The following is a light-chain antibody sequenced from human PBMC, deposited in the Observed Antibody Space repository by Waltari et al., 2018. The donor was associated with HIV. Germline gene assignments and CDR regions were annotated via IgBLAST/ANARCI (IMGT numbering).Light chain of an antibody. CDR2: LGS. CDR3: MQCLQTPWR. J-gene: IGKJ2*01. Sequence: DIVMTQYPLSLPVTRGEPASMSCRSSQSLMHSDGYNYLDWYLPKPGQSPQLPIYLGSKRASGFPDRFRGSGSGTDFTLKISRVEAEDVGVYHCMQCLQTPWRLGQGTKLELK. V-gene: IGKV2-28*01. CDR1: QSLMHSDGYNY.